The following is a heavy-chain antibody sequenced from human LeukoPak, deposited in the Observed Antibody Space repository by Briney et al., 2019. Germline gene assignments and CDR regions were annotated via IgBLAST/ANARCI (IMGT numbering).Heavy chain of an antibody. V-gene: IGHV3-66*01. CDR1: GFTASSNY. CDR2: IYSGGST. D-gene: IGHD2-15*01. Sequence: GGSLRLSCTASGFTASSNYMSWVRQAPGKGLEWVSVIYSGGSTNYNASVKSRFTISRDNSKNTLYLQMNSLRAEDTAVYYCASTQRGDYFDYWGQGTLVTVSS. CDR3: ASTQRGDYFDY. J-gene: IGHJ4*02.